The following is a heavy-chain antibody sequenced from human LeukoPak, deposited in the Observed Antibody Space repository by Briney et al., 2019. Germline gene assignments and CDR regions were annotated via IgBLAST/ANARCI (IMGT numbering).Heavy chain of an antibody. J-gene: IGHJ3*02. CDR3: AKAYYYDSSGYLDAFDI. CDR2: ISGSGGST. D-gene: IGHD3-22*01. V-gene: IGHV3-23*01. Sequence: GGSLRLSCAASGFTFSSYAMSWVRQAPGKGLEWVSAISGSGGSTYYADSVKGRFTISRDNSKNTVYLQMNSLRAEDTAVYYCAKAYYYDSSGYLDAFDIWGQGTMVTVSS. CDR1: GFTFSSYA.